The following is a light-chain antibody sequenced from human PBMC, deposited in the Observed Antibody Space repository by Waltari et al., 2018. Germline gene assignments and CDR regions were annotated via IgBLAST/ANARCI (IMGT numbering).Light chain of an antibody. J-gene: IGLJ2*01. CDR3: SSYTSSSTLYVV. V-gene: IGLV2-14*01. CDR1: SSDVGGYNY. CDR2: EVS. Sequence: QSALTQPASVSGSPGQSITISCTGTSSDVGGYNYVSWYQQHPDKAPKLMIYEVSNRPSWVSNRFSGSKSGNTASLTISGLQAEDEADYYCSSYTSSSTLYVVFGGGTKLTVL.